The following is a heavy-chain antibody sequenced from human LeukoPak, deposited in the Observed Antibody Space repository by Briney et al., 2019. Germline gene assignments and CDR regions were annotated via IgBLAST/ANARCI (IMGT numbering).Heavy chain of an antibody. Sequence: GGSLRLSCAASGFTFSSYSMSWVRQAPGKGLEWVANIKQDESEEYYADSVKGRFTISGDNAKNSLYLQMNSLRPEDSAMYYCARELWELDAFDIWGQGTMVIVSS. CDR3: ARELWELDAFDI. D-gene: IGHD3-16*01. J-gene: IGHJ3*02. V-gene: IGHV3-7*03. CDR2: IKQDESEE. CDR1: GFTFSSYS.